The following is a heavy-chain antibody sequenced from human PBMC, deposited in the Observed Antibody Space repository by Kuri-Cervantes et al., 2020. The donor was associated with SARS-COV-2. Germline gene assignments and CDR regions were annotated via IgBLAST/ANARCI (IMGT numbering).Heavy chain of an antibody. CDR3: ASELRDDAFDI. Sequence: GESLKISCAASGFTFSDYYMSWIRQAPGKGLEWVSYISSSGSTIYYADSVKGRFTISRDNAKNSLYLQMNSLRAEDTALYYCASELRDDAFDIWGQGTMVTVSS. V-gene: IGHV3-11*01. CDR2: ISSSGSTI. CDR1: GFTFSDYY. D-gene: IGHD4-17*01. J-gene: IGHJ3*02.